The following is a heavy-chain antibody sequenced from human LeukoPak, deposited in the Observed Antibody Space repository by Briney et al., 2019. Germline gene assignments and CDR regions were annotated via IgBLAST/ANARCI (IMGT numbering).Heavy chain of an antibody. Sequence: GESPKISCKGSGYSFTSYWIGWVRQMPGKGLEWMGIIYPGDSDTRYSPSFQGQVTISADKSISTAYLQWSSLKASDTAMYYCARQVGNYYDSSGYYPFDYWGQGTLVTVSS. J-gene: IGHJ4*02. CDR2: IYPGDSDT. CDR3: ARQVGNYYDSSGYYPFDY. CDR1: GYSFTSYW. D-gene: IGHD3-22*01. V-gene: IGHV5-51*01.